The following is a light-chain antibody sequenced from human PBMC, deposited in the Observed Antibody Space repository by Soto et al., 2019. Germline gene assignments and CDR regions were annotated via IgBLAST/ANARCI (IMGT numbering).Light chain of an antibody. V-gene: IGKV1-5*01. CDR1: QSISSW. Sequence: DIQMTQSPSTLSASVGDRVTITCRASQSISSWLAWYQLKPGKAPKLLIYDASSLKSGVPSRFSGSVSGTEFTLTISSLQPDDFATYYCQHYNSYSEAFGQGTKVDI. CDR2: DAS. CDR3: QHYNSYSEA. J-gene: IGKJ1*01.